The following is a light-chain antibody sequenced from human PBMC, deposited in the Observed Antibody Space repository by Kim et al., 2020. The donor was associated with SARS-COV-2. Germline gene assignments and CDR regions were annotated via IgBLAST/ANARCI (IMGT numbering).Light chain of an antibody. J-gene: IGLJ1*01. CDR3: SSYTRSSPYV. CDR1: SSDVGGYNY. Sequence: QSALTQPASVSGSPGQSTTISCTGTSSDVGGYNYVSWYQQHPGKAPKLMIYDVSKRPSGVSNRFSGSKSGNTASLTISGLQAEDEADYYCSSYTRSSPYVFGTGTKVTVL. CDR2: DVS. V-gene: IGLV2-14*01.